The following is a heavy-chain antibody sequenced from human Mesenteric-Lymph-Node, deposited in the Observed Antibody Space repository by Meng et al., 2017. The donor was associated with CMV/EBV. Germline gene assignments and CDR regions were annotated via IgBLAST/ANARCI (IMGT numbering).Heavy chain of an antibody. V-gene: IGHV3-21*01. Sequence: GESLKISCAASGFTFSSYSMNWVRQAPGKGLEWVSSISSSSSYIYYADSVKGRFTISRDNAKNSLYLQMNSLRAEDTAVYYCARRSDSDYWGQGTLVTVSS. J-gene: IGHJ4*02. CDR1: GFTFSSYS. CDR2: ISSSSSYI. D-gene: IGHD4-17*01. CDR3: ARRSDSDY.